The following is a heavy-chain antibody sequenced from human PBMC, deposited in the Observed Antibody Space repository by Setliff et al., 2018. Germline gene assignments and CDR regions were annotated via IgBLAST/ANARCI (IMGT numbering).Heavy chain of an antibody. V-gene: IGHV4-30-4*01. CDR1: GASVSSFDYY. D-gene: IGHD2-2*01. CDR2: ISHGVST. J-gene: IGHJ4*02. Sequence: SETLSLTCTVSGASVSSFDYYWSWIRQPPGKGLEHIGHISHGVSTSYSPSLKSRLSISADTSKNQFSLKLTSVTAADTAVYYCARTHCTTTSCFYFHYWGQGIQVTVSS. CDR3: ARTHCTTTSCFYFHY.